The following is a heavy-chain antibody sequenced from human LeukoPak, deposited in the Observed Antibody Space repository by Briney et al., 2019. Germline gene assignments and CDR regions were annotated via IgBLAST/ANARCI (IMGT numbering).Heavy chain of an antibody. Sequence: SETLSLTCAVYGGSFSGYYWGWIRQPPGKGLEWIGSIYYSGSTYYNPSLKSRVTISVDTSKNQFSLKLSSVTAADTAVYYCASRPVVPAATYNWFDPWGQGTLVTVSS. J-gene: IGHJ5*02. V-gene: IGHV4-39*01. CDR1: GGSFSGYY. CDR2: IYYSGST. D-gene: IGHD2-2*01. CDR3: ASRPVVPAATYNWFDP.